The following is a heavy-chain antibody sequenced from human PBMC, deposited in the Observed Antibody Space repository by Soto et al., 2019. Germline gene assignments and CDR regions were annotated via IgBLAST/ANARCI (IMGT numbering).Heavy chain of an antibody. Sequence: QVQLQESGPGLVKPSQTLSLTCTVSGGSISSGGYCWSWIRQHPGKGLEWIGYIYYSGSTYYNPSLKSRVTISVDTSKNQFSLKLSSVTAADTAVYPCARWFGELLGVDYWGQGTLVTVSS. V-gene: IGHV4-31*03. J-gene: IGHJ4*02. CDR2: IYYSGST. CDR3: ARWFGELLGVDY. D-gene: IGHD3-10*01. CDR1: GGSISSGGYC.